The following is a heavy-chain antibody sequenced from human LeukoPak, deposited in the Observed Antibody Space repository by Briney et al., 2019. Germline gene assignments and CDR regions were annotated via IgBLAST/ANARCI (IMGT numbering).Heavy chain of an antibody. D-gene: IGHD6-19*01. CDR2: MKPNDGNR. CDR3: ARGDSVAGTSNYFDS. V-gene: IGHV1-8*01. Sequence: GASVKVSCKPSGYTFTSFEIHWVRQATGQGLEWMGWMKPNDGNRGFAQKFQGRLTMTSDTSLVTAYMELTSLTSDDTAVYYCARGDSVAGTSNYFDSWGQGTLVTVSS. CDR1: GYTFTSFE. J-gene: IGHJ5*01.